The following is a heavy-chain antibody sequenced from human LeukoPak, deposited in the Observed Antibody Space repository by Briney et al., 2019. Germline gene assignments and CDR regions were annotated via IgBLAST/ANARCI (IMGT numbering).Heavy chain of an antibody. CDR3: ARDTGSYFGSGSYSDY. CDR2: IKQDGSEK. CDR1: GFTFSSYW. D-gene: IGHD3-10*01. J-gene: IGHJ4*02. V-gene: IGHV3-7*01. Sequence: GGSLRLSCAASGFTFSSYWMSWVRQAPGKGLEWVANIKQDGSEKYYVDSVKGRFTISRGNAKNSLYLQMNSLRAEDTAVYYCARDTGSYFGSGSYSDYWGQGTLVTASS.